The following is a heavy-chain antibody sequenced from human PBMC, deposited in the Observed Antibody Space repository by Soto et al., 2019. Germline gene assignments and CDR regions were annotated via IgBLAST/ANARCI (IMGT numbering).Heavy chain of an antibody. CDR1: GFSLSNARMG. J-gene: IGHJ4*02. CDR2: IFSNDEK. CDR3: ARTRLSRVSDY. V-gene: IGHV2-26*01. Sequence: QVTLKESGPVLVKPTETLTLTCTVSGFSLSNARMGVSWIRQPPGKALEWLAHIFSNDEKSYSTSLNSRLTIPKDTSKSQVVLTMTNMDPVDTATYSCARTRLSRVSDYWGQGTLVTVSS.